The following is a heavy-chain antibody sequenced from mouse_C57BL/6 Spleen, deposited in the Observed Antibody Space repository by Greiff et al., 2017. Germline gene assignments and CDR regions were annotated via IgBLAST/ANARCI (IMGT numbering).Heavy chain of an antibody. J-gene: IGHJ1*03. CDR3: ARDIYYGYDDWYFDV. CDR2: SRNKANDYTT. V-gene: IGHV7-1*01. CDR1: GFTFSDFY. D-gene: IGHD2-2*01. Sequence: EVKLVESGGGLVQSGRSLRLSCATSGFTFSDFYMEWVRQAPGKGLEWIAASRNKANDYTTEYSASVKGRFIVSRDTSQSILYLQMNALRAEDTAIYYCARDIYYGYDDWYFDVWGTGTTVTVSS.